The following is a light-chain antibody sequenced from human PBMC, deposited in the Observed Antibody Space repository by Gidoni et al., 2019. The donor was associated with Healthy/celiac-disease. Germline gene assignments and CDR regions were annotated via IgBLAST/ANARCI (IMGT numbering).Light chain of an antibody. CDR3: QQYNNWPPWT. CDR1: QSVSSN. V-gene: IGKV3-15*01. CDR2: GAS. Sequence: VITQSPATLSVSPGERATLSCRASQSVSSNLAWYQQKPGQAPRLLIYGASTRATGIPARFSGSGSGTEFTLTISSLQSEDFAVYYCQQYNNWPPWTFGQGTKVEIK. J-gene: IGKJ1*01.